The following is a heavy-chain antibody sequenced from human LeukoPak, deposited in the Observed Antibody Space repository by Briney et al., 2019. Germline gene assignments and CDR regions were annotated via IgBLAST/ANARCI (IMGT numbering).Heavy chain of an antibody. J-gene: IGHJ6*04. Sequence: GGSLRLSCAASGFTFSSCGMHWVRQAPGKGLEWVAVISYDGSNKYYADSVKGRFTISRDNSKNTLYLQMNSLRAEGTAVYYCAKDPSSVVPAAKTLYYYYYGMDVWGKGTTVTVSS. CDR3: AKDPSSVVPAAKTLYYYYYGMDV. V-gene: IGHV3-30*18. CDR1: GFTFSSCG. CDR2: ISYDGSNK. D-gene: IGHD2-2*01.